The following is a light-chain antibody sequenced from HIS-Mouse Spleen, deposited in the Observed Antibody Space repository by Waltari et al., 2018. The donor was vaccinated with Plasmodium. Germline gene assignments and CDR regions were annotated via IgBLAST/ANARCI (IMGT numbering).Light chain of an antibody. CDR2: EAS. CDR3: QQRSNWPPLT. CDR1: QNVSSY. V-gene: IGKV3-11*01. J-gene: IGKJ4*01. Sequence: EIVLTQSPATLSLSPGEKAPLSCRASQNVSSYLAWYQQKPGQAPRLLIYEASNRATGIPARFSGSGSGTDFTLTISSLEPEDFAVYYCQQRSNWPPLTFGGGTKVEIK.